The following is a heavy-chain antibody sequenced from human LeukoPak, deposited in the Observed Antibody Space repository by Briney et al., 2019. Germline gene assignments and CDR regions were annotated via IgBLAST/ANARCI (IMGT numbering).Heavy chain of an antibody. Sequence: ASVKVSCKASGYTFTSYRLTWVREAPGQGLGWMGWISAYYGNTNYAQKFQGRVTMTTDTSTSTAYLELRSLRSDDTAVYCCARAPTPTDPNPWGQGTLVTVSS. D-gene: IGHD1-1*01. J-gene: IGHJ5*02. CDR3: ARAPTPTDPNP. CDR2: ISAYYGNT. V-gene: IGHV1-18*01. CDR1: GYTFTSYR.